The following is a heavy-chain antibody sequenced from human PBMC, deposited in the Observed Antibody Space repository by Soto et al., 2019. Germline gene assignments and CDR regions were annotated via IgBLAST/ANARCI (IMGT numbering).Heavy chain of an antibody. J-gene: IGHJ6*02. CDR2: IYYSGST. V-gene: IGHV4-59*01. CDR1: GGSISSYY. Sequence: SETLSLTCTVSGGSISSYYWSWIRQPPGKGLEWIGYIYYSGSTNYNPSLKSRVTISVDTSKNQFSLKLSSVTAADTAVYYFAREQDIVATSGYYYYYGMDVWGQGITVTVSS. D-gene: IGHD5-12*01. CDR3: AREQDIVATSGYYYYYGMDV.